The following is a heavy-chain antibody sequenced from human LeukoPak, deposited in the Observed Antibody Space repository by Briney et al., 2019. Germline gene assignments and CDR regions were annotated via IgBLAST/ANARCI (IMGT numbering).Heavy chain of an antibody. CDR3: AKALLPTVTFYYFDY. J-gene: IGHJ4*02. CDR2: ISGSGGST. CDR1: GFTFSSYA. Sequence: GGSLRLSCAASGFTFSSYAMSWVRQAPGKGLEWVSAISGSGGSTYYADSVKGRFTISRDNSKNTLYLQMNSLRAEDTAVYYCAKALLPTVTFYYFDYWGQGTLVTVSS. V-gene: IGHV3-23*01. D-gene: IGHD4-17*01.